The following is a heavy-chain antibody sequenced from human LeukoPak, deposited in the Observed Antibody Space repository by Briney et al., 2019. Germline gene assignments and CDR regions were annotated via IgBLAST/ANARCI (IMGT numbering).Heavy chain of an antibody. J-gene: IGHJ4*02. D-gene: IGHD3-3*01. V-gene: IGHV1-69*05. CDR3: ARVGYYFQTFDY. CDR2: IIPIFGTA. Sequence: SVKVSCKASGGTFSSYAISWVRQAPGQGLEWMGGIIPIFGTANYAQKFQGRVTITTDESTSTAYMELSSLRSEDTAVYYCARVGYYFQTFDYWGQGTLVTVSS. CDR1: GGTFSSYA.